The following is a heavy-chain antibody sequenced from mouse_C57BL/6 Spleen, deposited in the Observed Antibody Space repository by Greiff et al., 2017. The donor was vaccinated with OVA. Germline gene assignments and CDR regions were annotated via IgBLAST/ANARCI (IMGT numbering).Heavy chain of an antibody. CDR1: GYTFTSYW. CDR3: ARRGTTVVATDY. Sequence: QVQLQQPGAELVKPGASVELSCKASGYTFTSYWMQWVKQRPGQGLEWIGEIDPSDSYTNYNQKFKGKATLTVDTSSSTAYMQLSSLTSEDSAVYYCARRGTTVVATDYWGQGTTLTVSS. D-gene: IGHD1-1*01. CDR2: IDPSDSYT. J-gene: IGHJ2*01. V-gene: IGHV1-50*01.